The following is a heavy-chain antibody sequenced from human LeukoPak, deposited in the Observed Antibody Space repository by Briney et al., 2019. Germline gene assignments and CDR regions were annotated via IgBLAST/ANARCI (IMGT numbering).Heavy chain of an antibody. D-gene: IGHD1-26*01. Sequence: GGSLRLPCAASGFTFSDYYMSWIRKAPGKGLEWVSYISSSGSTIYYADSVKGRFTISRDNAKDSLYLQMNSLRAEDTAVYYCARAQWELPVDYWGQGTLVTVSS. J-gene: IGHJ4*02. CDR3: ARAQWELPVDY. CDR2: ISSSGSTI. V-gene: IGHV3-11*01. CDR1: GFTFSDYY.